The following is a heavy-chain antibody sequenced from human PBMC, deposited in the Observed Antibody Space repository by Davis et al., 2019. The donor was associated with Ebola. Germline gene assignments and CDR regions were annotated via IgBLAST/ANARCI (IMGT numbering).Heavy chain of an antibody. CDR3: ANQPAALGTDY. J-gene: IGHJ4*02. CDR1: GFTFSSYA. D-gene: IGHD6-13*01. V-gene: IGHV3-30-3*01. CDR2: ISYDGSNK. Sequence: GESLKISCAASGFTFSSYAMHWVRQAPGKGLEWVAVISYDGSNKYYADSVKGRFTISRDNAKNSLFLQMNNLRAEDTAVYYCANQPAALGTDYWGQGTLVTVSS.